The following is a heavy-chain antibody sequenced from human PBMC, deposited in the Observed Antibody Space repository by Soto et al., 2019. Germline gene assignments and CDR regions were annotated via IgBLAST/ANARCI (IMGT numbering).Heavy chain of an antibody. J-gene: IGHJ6*02. CDR3: ARGERYSYGYYYYYGMDV. Sequence: GSLRLSCAASGFTFSSYSMNWVRQAPGKGLEWVSYISSSSSTIYYADSVKGRFTISRDNAKNSLYLQMNSLRDEDTAVYYCARGERYSYGYYYYYGMDVWGQGTTVTVSS. CDR1: GFTFSSYS. D-gene: IGHD5-18*01. V-gene: IGHV3-48*02. CDR2: ISSSSSTI.